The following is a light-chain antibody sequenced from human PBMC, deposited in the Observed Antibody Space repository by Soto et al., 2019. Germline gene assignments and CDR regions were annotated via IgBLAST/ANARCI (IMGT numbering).Light chain of an antibody. J-gene: IGKJ2*01. CDR2: SAS. CDR1: QSISSY. Sequence: DIQMTQSPSSLSASVGDRVTITCRASQSISSYLHWYQQKPGKAPKLLIYSASSLQSGVPSRFSGSGSGTDFTLTISSLQPEDFATYYCQQSYSTPYTFGQGTKLENK. V-gene: IGKV1-39*01. CDR3: QQSYSTPYT.